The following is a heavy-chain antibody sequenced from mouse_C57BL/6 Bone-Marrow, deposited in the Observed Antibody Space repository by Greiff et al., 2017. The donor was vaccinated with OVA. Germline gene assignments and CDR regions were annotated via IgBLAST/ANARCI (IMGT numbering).Heavy chain of an antibody. CDR1: GFSLTSYG. D-gene: IGHD2-2*01. J-gene: IGHJ2*01. CDR3: ARNRGLRPYYFDY. V-gene: IGHV2-2*01. CDR2: IWSGGST. Sequence: QVQLKESGPGLVQPSQSLSITCTVSGFSLTSYGVHWVRQSPGKGLEWLGVIWSGGSTDYNAAFISRLSISKDNSKSQVFVKMNSLRADDTAIYYCARNRGLRPYYFDYWGQGTTLTVSS.